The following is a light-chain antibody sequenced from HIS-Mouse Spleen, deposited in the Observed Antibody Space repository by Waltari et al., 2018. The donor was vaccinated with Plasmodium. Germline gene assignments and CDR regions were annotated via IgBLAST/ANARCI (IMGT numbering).Light chain of an antibody. Sequence: QSALTQPASVSGSPGQSITISCTGTSSDVGSYNLVSWYQQHPGKAPKLMIYEGSKRPSGFANRFSGSKSGNTASRTISGLQAEDEADYYCCSYAGSSTFVFGGGTKLTVL. CDR1: SSDVGSYNL. V-gene: IGLV2-23*03. J-gene: IGLJ3*02. CDR2: EGS. CDR3: CSYAGSSTFV.